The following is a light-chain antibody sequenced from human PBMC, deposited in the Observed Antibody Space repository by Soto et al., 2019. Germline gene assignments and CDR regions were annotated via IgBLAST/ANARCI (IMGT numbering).Light chain of an antibody. J-gene: IGLJ2*01. CDR3: QTWGTGTCV. V-gene: IGLV4-69*01. CDR2: VNSDGSH. CDR1: SGHSSYA. Sequence: QLVLTQSPSASASLGASVKLTCTLSSGHSSYAIAWHQQQPEKGPRYLMKVNSDGSHSKGDGIPDRFSGSSSGAERYLTISSLQSEDEADYYCQTWGTGTCVFGGGTQLTVL.